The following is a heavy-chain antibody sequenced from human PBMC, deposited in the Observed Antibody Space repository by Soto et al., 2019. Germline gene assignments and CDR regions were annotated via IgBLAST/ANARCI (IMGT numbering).Heavy chain of an antibody. J-gene: IGHJ4*02. V-gene: IGHV4-61*01. CDR2: IYNSRST. Sequence: SETLSLTCTVSGGSVSSGNYYWSWIRQPPGKGLEWIGYIYNSRSTNYNPSLKSRVSISVDTSKNQFSLKLSSVTAADTAVYYCARLDEALDYWGQGTLVTVSS. CDR3: ARLDEALDY. CDR1: GGSVSSGNYY.